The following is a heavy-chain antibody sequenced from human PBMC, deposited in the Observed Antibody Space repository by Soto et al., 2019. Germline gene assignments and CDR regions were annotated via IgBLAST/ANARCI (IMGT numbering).Heavy chain of an antibody. D-gene: IGHD3-22*01. Sequence: QVQLVQSGAEVKKPGSSVKVSCKASGGTFSSYAISWVRQAPGQGLEWMGGIIPIFGTANHAQKFQGRVTIIADESTSTVSMELSSLRSDDTAIYYCARGWGYDSTDYYYAYWGQGTLVIVSS. CDR3: ARGWGYDSTDYYYAY. CDR1: GGTFSSYA. J-gene: IGHJ4*02. V-gene: IGHV1-69*01. CDR2: IIPIFGTA.